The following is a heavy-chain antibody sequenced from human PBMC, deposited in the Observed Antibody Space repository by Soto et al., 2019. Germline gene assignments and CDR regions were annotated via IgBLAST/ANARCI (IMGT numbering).Heavy chain of an antibody. D-gene: IGHD3-22*01. CDR1: GGSISSGGYS. CDR3: ARGAPVVNDY. J-gene: IGHJ4*02. Sequence: QLQLQESGSGLVKPSQTLSLTCAVSGGSISSGGYSWSWIRQPPGKGLEWIGYNYHSGSTYYNPSLTGRVTIPVDRSKNQFSLKLSSVTAAGTAVYYCARGAPVVNDYWGQGTLVTVSS. CDR2: NYHSGST. V-gene: IGHV4-30-2*01.